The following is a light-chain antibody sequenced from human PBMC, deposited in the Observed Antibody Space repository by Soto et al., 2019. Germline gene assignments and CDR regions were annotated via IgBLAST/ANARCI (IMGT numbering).Light chain of an antibody. Sequence: ESGLTQSPGTLSLSPGERATLSCRASQSVSSSYLAWYQQKPGQAPRLLIYGASSRATGIPDRFSGSGSGTDFTLTISRLELEDXAVYYCQQYGXSPPPFGPGXRLAIK. J-gene: IGKJ5*01. CDR3: QQYGXSPPP. V-gene: IGKV3-20*01. CDR2: GAS. CDR1: QSVSSSY.